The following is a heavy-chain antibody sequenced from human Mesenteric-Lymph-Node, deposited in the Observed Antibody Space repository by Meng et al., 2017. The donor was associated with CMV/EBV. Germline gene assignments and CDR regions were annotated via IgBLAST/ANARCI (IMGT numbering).Heavy chain of an antibody. CDR2: ISYDGSNK. CDR3: ARDNPNWGFDGGFDY. V-gene: IGHV3-30-3*01. Sequence: GGSLRLSCAASGFTFSSYAMHWVRQAPGKGLEWVAVISYDGSNKYYADSVKGRFTISRDNSKNTLYLQMNSLRAEDTAVYYCARDNPNWGFDGGFDYWGQGTLVTVSS. J-gene: IGHJ4*02. D-gene: IGHD7-27*01. CDR1: GFTFSSYA.